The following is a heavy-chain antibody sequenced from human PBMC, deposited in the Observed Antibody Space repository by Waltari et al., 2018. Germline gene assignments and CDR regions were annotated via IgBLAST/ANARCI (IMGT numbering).Heavy chain of an antibody. D-gene: IGHD3-3*01. J-gene: IGHJ5*02. CDR3: ARDWDDFWSGYLHWFDP. CDR1: GGTFSSYA. V-gene: IGHV1-69*08. Sequence: QVQLVQSGAEVKKPGSSVKVSCKASGGTFSSYAISWVRQAPGQGLEWMGRFIPIFGTANYAQKFQGRVTITADKSTSTAYMELSSLRSEDTAVYYCARDWDDFWSGYLHWFDPWGQGTLVTVSS. CDR2: FIPIFGTA.